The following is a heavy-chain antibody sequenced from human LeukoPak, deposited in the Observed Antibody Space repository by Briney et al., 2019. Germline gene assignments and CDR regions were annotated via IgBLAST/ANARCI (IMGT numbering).Heavy chain of an antibody. CDR2: ISGDGGST. CDR1: GFTFDDYA. J-gene: IGHJ4*02. V-gene: IGHV3-43*02. Sequence: GGSLRLSCAASGFTFDDYAMHWVRQAPGKGLEWVSLISGDGGSTYYADSVKGRFTISRDNNKNSLYLQMNSLRTENTALYYCAKDQRAHFDYWGRGTLVTVSS. D-gene: IGHD1-26*01. CDR3: AKDQRAHFDY.